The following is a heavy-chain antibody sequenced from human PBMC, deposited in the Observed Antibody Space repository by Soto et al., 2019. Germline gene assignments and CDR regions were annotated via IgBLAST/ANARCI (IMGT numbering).Heavy chain of an antibody. CDR2: IIPIFGTA. D-gene: IGHD3-22*01. CDR1: GGTFSSYA. CDR3: ARHYYDRLSLCNGYFQH. Sequence: QVQLVQSGAEVKKPGSSVKVSCKASGGTFSSYAISWVRQAPGQGLEWMGGIIPIFGTANYAQKFQGRVTITADESTSTAYMELSSLRSEDTAVYYCARHYYDRLSLCNGYFQHWGQGTLVTVSS. V-gene: IGHV1-69*12. J-gene: IGHJ1*01.